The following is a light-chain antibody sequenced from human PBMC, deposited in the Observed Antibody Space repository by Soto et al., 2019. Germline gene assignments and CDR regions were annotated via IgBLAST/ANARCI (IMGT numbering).Light chain of an antibody. Sequence: EIVLTQSPATLSLSPGERATLSCRASQSVSSYLAWYQQKPGQAPRLLIYDASNRATGIPARFSGSGCGTEYTLTISSREHEDFAVYYCQQRSNWPPWTFGQGTKVEIK. V-gene: IGKV3-11*01. CDR3: QQRSNWPPWT. CDR1: QSVSSY. CDR2: DAS. J-gene: IGKJ1*01.